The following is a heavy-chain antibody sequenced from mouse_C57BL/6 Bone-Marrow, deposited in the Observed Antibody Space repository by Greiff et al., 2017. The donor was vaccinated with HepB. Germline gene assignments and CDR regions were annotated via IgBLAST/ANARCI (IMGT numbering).Heavy chain of an antibody. Sequence: EVQRVESGGGLVQPGSSLRLSCAASGFVFIDYSISWVRQLPGKAPEWLALIRNKVNGYTTDYSASVKGRFTISRDNSQNILYLQMNTLRAEDSATYYCVKAVSSGSSYTWFAYWGQGTLVTVSA. V-gene: IGHV7-4*01. D-gene: IGHD1-1*01. CDR2: IRNKVNGYTT. J-gene: IGHJ3*01. CDR1: GFVFIDYS. CDR3: VKAVSSGSSYTWFAY.